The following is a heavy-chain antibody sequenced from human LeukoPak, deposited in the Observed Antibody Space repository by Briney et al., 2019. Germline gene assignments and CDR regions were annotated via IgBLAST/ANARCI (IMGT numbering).Heavy chain of an antibody. D-gene: IGHD3-22*01. Sequence: GGSLRLSCAASGFTFSNYAMSWVRQAPGKGLEWVSGISGSGTSTYYADSVKGRFPVSRDNSKNTLYLQMNSLRAEDTAVYYCAIRNYYDSSGYYYYYFDYWGQGILVTVSS. J-gene: IGHJ4*02. V-gene: IGHV3-23*01. CDR2: ISGSGTST. CDR3: AIRNYYDSSGYYYYYFDY. CDR1: GFTFSNYA.